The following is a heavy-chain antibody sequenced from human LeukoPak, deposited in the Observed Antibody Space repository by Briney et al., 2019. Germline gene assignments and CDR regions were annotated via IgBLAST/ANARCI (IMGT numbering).Heavy chain of an antibody. J-gene: IGHJ4*02. D-gene: IGHD6-13*01. CDR3: ASRHRYSSSWDY. CDR2: ISAYNGNT. CDR1: GYTFTSYG. Sequence: ASVKVSCKASGYTFTSYGISWVRQAPGQGREWMGWISAYNGNTNYAQKLQGRVTMTTDTSTSTAYMELRSLRSDDTAVYYCASRHRYSSSWDYWGQGTLVTVSS. V-gene: IGHV1-18*01.